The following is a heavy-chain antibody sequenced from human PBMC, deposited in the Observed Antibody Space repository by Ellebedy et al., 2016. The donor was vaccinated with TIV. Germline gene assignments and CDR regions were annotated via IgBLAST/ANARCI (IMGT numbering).Heavy chain of an antibody. Sequence: PGGSLRLSCAASGFTFSSYWMSWVRQAPGKGLEWVANIKKDGSEKYYVDSVEGRFTISRDTAKNSLSLQMNSLRAEDTAVYYCARGSREYSSGFSFDYWGQGTLVTVSS. CDR2: IKKDGSEK. J-gene: IGHJ4*02. D-gene: IGHD6-19*01. V-gene: IGHV3-7*03. CDR1: GFTFSSYW. CDR3: ARGSREYSSGFSFDY.